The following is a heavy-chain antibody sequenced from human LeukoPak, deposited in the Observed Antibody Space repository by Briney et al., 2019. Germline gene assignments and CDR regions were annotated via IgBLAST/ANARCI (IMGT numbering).Heavy chain of an antibody. V-gene: IGHV4-38-2*01. D-gene: IGHD4-11*01. Sequence: PSETLSLTCAVSGYSISSGYYWGWIRQPPGKGLEWIGSIYHSGSTYYNPSLKSRVTISVDTSKNQFSLKLSSVTAADTAVYYCARDYSNSAYYYYYHMDVWGKGITVTVSS. J-gene: IGHJ6*03. CDR1: GYSISSGYY. CDR2: IYHSGST. CDR3: ARDYSNSAYYYYYHMDV.